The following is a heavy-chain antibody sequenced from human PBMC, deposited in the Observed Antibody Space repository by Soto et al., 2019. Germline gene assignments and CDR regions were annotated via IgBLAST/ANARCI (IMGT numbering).Heavy chain of an antibody. V-gene: IGHV4-59*01. Sequence: SETLSLTCTVSGGSISSYYWSWIRQPPGKGLEWIGYIYYSGSTNYNPSLKSRVTISVDTSKNQFSLKLSSVTAADTAVYYCARGGGLEPDWGFDYWGQGTLVTVSS. D-gene: IGHD1-1*01. J-gene: IGHJ4*02. CDR2: IYYSGST. CDR1: GGSISSYY. CDR3: ARGGGLEPDWGFDY.